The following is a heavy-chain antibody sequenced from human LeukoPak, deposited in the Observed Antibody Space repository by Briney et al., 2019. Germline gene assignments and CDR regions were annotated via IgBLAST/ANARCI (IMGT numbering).Heavy chain of an antibody. J-gene: IGHJ5*02. D-gene: IGHD2-15*01. CDR2: ISYDGSNK. CDR3: ARDLEDCSGGSCYSWFDP. V-gene: IGHV3-30-3*01. CDR1: GSTFSSYA. Sequence: GGSLRLSCAASGSTFSSYAMHWVRQAPGKGLEWVAVISYDGSNKYYADSVKGRFTISRDNSKNTLYLQMNSLRAEDTAVYYCARDLEDCSGGSCYSWFDPWGQGTLVTVSS.